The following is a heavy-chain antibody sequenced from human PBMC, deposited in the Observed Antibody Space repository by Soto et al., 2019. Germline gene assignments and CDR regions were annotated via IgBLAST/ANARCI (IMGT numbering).Heavy chain of an antibody. CDR3: ARDHGGSTWFVGIYYYFGVDV. CDR2: ISGSSDTI. CDR1: GFTLSSYN. D-gene: IGHD6-13*01. V-gene: IGHV3-48*02. J-gene: IGHJ6*02. Sequence: GGSLRLSCAASGFTLSSYNMNWVRQAPGKGLEWVSYISGSSDTIYYADSVKGRFTISRDNAKNSLYLQMDSLRDEDTAVYYCARDHGGSTWFVGIYYYFGVDVWGQGTTVNVSS.